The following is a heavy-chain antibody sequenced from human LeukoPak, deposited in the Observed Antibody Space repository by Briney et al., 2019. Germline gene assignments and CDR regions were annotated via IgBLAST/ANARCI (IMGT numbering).Heavy chain of an antibody. CDR1: GFTFSTYS. CDR2: TSHDGSQK. V-gene: IGHV3-30-3*01. J-gene: IGHJ4*02. CDR3: ARHPAFHGFGVYYFDY. D-gene: IGHD3-10*01. Sequence: PGRSLGLSCAASGFTFSTYSLHWVRQAPGKGLEWVAVTSHDGSQKFYADSVKGRFTISRDNSKNTLYLQMYNLRADDTAVFYCARHPAFHGFGVYYFDYWGQGTLVTVSS.